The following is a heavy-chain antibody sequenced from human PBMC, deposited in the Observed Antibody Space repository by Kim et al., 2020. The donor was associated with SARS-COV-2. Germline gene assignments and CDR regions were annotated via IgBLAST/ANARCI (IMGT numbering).Heavy chain of an antibody. Sequence: ASVKVSCKASGYTFTSYGISWVRQAPGQGLEWMGWISAYNGNTNYAQKLQGRVTMTTDTSTSTAYMELRSLRSDDTAVYYCARDQDILTGYYFGYWGQGTLVTVSS. CDR2: ISAYNGNT. J-gene: IGHJ4*02. V-gene: IGHV1-18*01. D-gene: IGHD3-9*01. CDR3: ARDQDILTGYYFGY. CDR1: GYTFTSYG.